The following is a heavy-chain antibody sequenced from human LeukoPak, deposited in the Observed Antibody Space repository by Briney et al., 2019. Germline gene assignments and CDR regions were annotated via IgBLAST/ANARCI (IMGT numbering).Heavy chain of an antibody. J-gene: IGHJ6*02. CDR2: IWYEGRTK. V-gene: IGHV3-30*02. D-gene: IGHD3-3*01. CDR1: GFTFSSYG. Sequence: GGSLKLSCAASGFTFSSYGMHWVRQAPGKGLEWVASIWYEGRTKYYIDSVKGRFTISRDNSKNTLYLQMNSLRAEDTAVYYCAKARSGYNYYYYGMDVWGQGTTVTVSS. CDR3: AKARSGYNYYYYGMDV.